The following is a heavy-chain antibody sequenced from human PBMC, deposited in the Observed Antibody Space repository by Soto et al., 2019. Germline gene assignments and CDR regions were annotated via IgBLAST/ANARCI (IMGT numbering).Heavy chain of an antibody. CDR3: ARHPYSGSYTFFDY. CDR2: IYYSGST. J-gene: IGHJ4*02. D-gene: IGHD1-26*01. CDR1: GGSISSSSYY. V-gene: IGHV4-39*01. Sequence: SETLSLTCTVSGGSISSSSYYWGWIRQPPGKGLEWIGSIYYSGSTYYNPSLKSRVTISVDTSKNQFSLKLSSVTAADTAVYYCARHPYSGSYTFFDYWGQGTLVTVSS.